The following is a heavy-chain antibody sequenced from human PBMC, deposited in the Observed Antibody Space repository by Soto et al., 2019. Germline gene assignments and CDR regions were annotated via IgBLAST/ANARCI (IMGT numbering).Heavy chain of an antibody. D-gene: IGHD5-12*01. CDR2: IYYSGST. V-gene: IGHV4-31*03. Sequence: SEPLSLTCTVSGGSINSGGFYWSWIRQHPGKGLEWIGYIYYSGSTYYNPSLKSRVIISVDTSKNQFSLRLRSVTAADTAVCYCARGSPWMDAFDIWGQGTKVT. CDR1: GGSINSGGFY. J-gene: IGHJ3*02. CDR3: ARGSPWMDAFDI.